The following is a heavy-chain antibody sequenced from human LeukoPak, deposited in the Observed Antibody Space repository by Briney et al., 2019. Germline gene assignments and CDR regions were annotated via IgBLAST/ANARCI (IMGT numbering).Heavy chain of an antibody. V-gene: IGHV4-59*01. CDR2: IYYSGST. J-gene: IGHJ3*02. Sequence: PETLSLTCTVSGGSISSYYWSWIRQPPGKGLEWIGYIYYSGSTNYNPSLKSRVTISVDTSKNQFSLKLDSVTAADTAVYYCARDNWKDAGDAFDMWGQGTVVTVSS. CDR3: ARDNWKDAGDAFDM. CDR1: GGSISSYY. D-gene: IGHD1-1*01.